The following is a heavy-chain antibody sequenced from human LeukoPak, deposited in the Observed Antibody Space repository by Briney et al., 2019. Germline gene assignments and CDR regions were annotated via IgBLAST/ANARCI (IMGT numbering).Heavy chain of an antibody. CDR1: GYIFTSYG. J-gene: IGHJ4*02. V-gene: IGHV1-69*13. CDR2: IIPIFGTA. Sequence: SVKVSCKASGYIFTSYGISWVRQAPRQGLEWMGGIIPIFGTANYAQKFQGRVTITADESTSTAYMELSSLRSEDTAVYYCAREGPYCSSTSCNYYFDYWGQGTLVTVSS. CDR3: AREGPYCSSTSCNYYFDY. D-gene: IGHD2-2*01.